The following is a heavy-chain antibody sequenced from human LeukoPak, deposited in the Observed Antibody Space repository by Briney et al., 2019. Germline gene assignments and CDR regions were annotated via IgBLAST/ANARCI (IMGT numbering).Heavy chain of an antibody. CDR2: VWFDGMQT. Sequence: PGGSLRLSCVTSFSTRSDAMHWLRHTTGKGLDGVTGVWFDGMQTYYADSVKGRFILSRDIPKSTLYLQMNSLRTEDTAIYYCARDLAFFALSPGGQGTLVTVSS. D-gene: IGHD3-3*01. J-gene: IGHJ4*02. V-gene: IGHV3-33*01. CDR1: FSTRSDA. CDR3: ARDLAFFALSP.